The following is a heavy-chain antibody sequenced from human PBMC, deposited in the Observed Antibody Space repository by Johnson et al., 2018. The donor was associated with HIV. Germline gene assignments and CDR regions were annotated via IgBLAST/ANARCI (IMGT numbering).Heavy chain of an antibody. J-gene: IGHJ3*02. Sequence: VQLVESGGGLVQPGGSLRLSCAASGFRFDSYWMSWVRQAPGKGLEFVANIKEDGSDRSYVDSVKGRFTISRDNAKNSLYLQMNSLRAEDTAVYYCASTDDAFDIWGQGTMVTVSS. D-gene: IGHD4-17*01. V-gene: IGHV3-7*02. CDR2: IKEDGSDR. CDR3: ASTDDAFDI. CDR1: GFRFDSYW.